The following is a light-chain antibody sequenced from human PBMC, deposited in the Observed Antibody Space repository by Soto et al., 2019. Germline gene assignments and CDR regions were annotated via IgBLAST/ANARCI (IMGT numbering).Light chain of an antibody. CDR3: QKYNYFPWT. CDR1: QGISNY. Sequence: DIQMTQSPSSLSASVGDRVTITCRASQGISNYLAWYQQKPGKVPKILIYFASTLQSGVPPRFSASGSGTDFTLPISSLQPEDVATYYCQKYNYFPWTFGQGTKVEIK. J-gene: IGKJ1*01. V-gene: IGKV1-27*01. CDR2: FAS.